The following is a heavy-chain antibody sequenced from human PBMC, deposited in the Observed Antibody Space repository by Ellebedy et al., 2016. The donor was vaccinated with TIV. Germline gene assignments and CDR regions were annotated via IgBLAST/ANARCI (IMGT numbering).Heavy chain of an antibody. V-gene: IGHV3-23*01. Sequence: GGSLRLXCAASGFTFSSYGMTWVRQAPGAGLEWVSGIGTSTGGTNYADSVKGRFTVSRDNSKNTLYLQMNSLRAEDTAVYYCARELGDAYYYYGMDVWGQGTTVTVSS. CDR3: ARELGDAYYYYGMDV. CDR1: GFTFSSYG. D-gene: IGHD3-10*01. CDR2: IGTSTGGT. J-gene: IGHJ6*02.